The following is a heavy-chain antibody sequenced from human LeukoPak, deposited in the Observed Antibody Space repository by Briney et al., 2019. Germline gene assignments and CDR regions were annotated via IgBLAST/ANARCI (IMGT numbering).Heavy chain of an antibody. D-gene: IGHD3-10*01. J-gene: IGHJ4*02. V-gene: IGHV3-30*02. CDR3: AKVAHYYYGSESYYFFEH. CDR1: GFTFSSYA. CDR2: IRYDGSNK. Sequence: GGSLRLSCAASGFTFSSYAMSWVRQAPGKGLEWVAFIRYDGSNKYYADSVKGRFTISRDNSKNTLYLQMNSLRAEDTATYYCAKVAHYYYGSESYYFFEHWGQGTPVTASS.